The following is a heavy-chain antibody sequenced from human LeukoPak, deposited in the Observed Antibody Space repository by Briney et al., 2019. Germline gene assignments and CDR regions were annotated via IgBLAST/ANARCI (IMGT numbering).Heavy chain of an antibody. CDR2: ISSSSSTI. CDR3: ARGGVYGSGLNWFDP. CDR1: GFTFSSYS. V-gene: IGHV3-48*04. J-gene: IGHJ5*02. D-gene: IGHD3-10*01. Sequence: PGGSLRLSCAASGFTFSSYSMNWVRQAPGKGLEWVSYISSSSSTIYYADSVKGRFTISRDNAKNSLYLQMNSLRAEDTAVYYCARGGVYGSGLNWFDPWGQGTLVTVSS.